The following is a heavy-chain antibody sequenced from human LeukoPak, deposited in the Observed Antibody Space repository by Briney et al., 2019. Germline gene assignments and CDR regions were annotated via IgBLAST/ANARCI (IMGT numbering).Heavy chain of an antibody. CDR3: AREKGLQWDAFGI. CDR1: GFTFSYYW. Sequence: GGSLRLSCAASGFTFSYYWMHWVRQAPGKGLVWVSRINSDGSSASYADSVKGRFTISRDNAKNTLYLQMNSLRAEDTAVYYCAREKGLQWDAFGIWGQGTMVTVSS. J-gene: IGHJ3*02. V-gene: IGHV3-74*01. D-gene: IGHD4-11*01. CDR2: INSDGSSA.